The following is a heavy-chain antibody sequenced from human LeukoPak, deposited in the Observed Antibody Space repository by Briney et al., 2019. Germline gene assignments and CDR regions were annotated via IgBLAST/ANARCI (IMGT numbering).Heavy chain of an antibody. CDR2: IYHSGST. V-gene: IGHV4-38-2*01. D-gene: IGHD1-1*01. CDR3: ARPVFTRNAFDI. Sequence: PSETLSLTCAVSTFSVISGYYGGWIRQPPGKGLEWIGSIYHSGSTYYNPSLKSRVTISVDTSKNQFSLKLSSVTAADTAVYYCARPVFTRNAFDIWGQGTMVTVSS. J-gene: IGHJ3*02. CDR1: TFSVISGYY.